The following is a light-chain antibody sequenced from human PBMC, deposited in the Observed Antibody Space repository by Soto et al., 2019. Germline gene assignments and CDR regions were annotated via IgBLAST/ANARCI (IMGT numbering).Light chain of an antibody. CDR3: MQATLLVS. CDR2: KIS. CDR1: QSLVHRDGNTY. V-gene: IGKV2-24*01. J-gene: IGKJ5*01. Sequence: DIVMTQTPLSSPVSLGQPASISCRSGQSLVHRDGNTYLSWLQQRPGQPPRPLIYKISNRFSGVPDRFSGSGAGPDFTLKISRVEAEDVGVYYCMQATLLVSFGQGTRLEIK.